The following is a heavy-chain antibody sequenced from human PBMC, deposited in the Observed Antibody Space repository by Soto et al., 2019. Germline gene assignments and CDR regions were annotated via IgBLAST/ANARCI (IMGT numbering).Heavy chain of an antibody. CDR1: GFTFSDYY. CDR2: SSNSGTFT. J-gene: IGHJ4*02. D-gene: IGHD3-10*02. Sequence: GGSLRLSCEGSGFTFSDYYMSWIRQAPGRGLEWISYSSNSGTFTRYSDSVKGRFSISRDNTKNFLYLQMNSLRAEDTAVYYCARSGDNYNVLDYWGQGTPVTVSS. CDR3: ARSGDNYNVLDY. V-gene: IGHV3-11*06.